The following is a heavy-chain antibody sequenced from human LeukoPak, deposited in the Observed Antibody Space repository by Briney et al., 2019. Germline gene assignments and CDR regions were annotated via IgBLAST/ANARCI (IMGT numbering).Heavy chain of an antibody. Sequence: PGGSLRLSCAASGFTFSSYGMHWVRQAPGKGLEWLAFIRYDGSNKYYADSVKGRFTISRDNSRNTLYLQMNSPRAEDTAVYYCARALYDSSGYFYWGQGTLVTVSS. CDR2: IRYDGSNK. V-gene: IGHV3-30*02. CDR1: GFTFSSYG. D-gene: IGHD3-22*01. J-gene: IGHJ4*02. CDR3: ARALYDSSGYFY.